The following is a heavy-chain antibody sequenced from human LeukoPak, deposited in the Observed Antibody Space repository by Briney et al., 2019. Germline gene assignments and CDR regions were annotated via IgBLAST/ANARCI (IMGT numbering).Heavy chain of an antibody. CDR2: ISWNGGSI. J-gene: IGHJ4*02. Sequence: GGSLRLSCAASGFTFDDYAMHWVRQAPGKGLEWVSGISWNGGSIGYADSVKGRFTISRDNAKNSLYLRMNSLRAEDTALYYCAKDRDSSSWYPDFDYWGQGTLVTVSS. CDR1: GFTFDDYA. D-gene: IGHD6-13*01. V-gene: IGHV3-9*01. CDR3: AKDRDSSSWYPDFDY.